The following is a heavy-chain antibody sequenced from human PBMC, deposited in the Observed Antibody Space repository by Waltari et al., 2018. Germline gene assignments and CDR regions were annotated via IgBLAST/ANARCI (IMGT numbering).Heavy chain of an antibody. CDR1: GFSFTSTGVA. Sequence: QITLKESGPTLVKPTQTLTLTCTFSGFSFTSTGVAVSWIRQPPGKALEWLALIHWDDEKWYSPSLKSRLTITKDTSRKQVVLTMTNMDPVDTATYYCAGGRFHFDYWGQGTLVTVSS. J-gene: IGHJ4*02. D-gene: IGHD3-10*01. CDR3: AGGRFHFDY. V-gene: IGHV2-5*02. CDR2: IHWDDEK.